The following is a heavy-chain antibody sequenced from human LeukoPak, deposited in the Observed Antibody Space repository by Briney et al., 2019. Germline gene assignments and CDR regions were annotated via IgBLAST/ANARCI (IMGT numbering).Heavy chain of an antibody. Sequence: GESLKISCKGSGYSFTSYWIGWVRQMPGKGLEWVRIIYPGDSDTRYSPSFQGQVTISADKSISTAYLQWSSLKASDTAMYYCARIAGGNSLPFDPWGQGTLVTVSS. V-gene: IGHV5-51*01. D-gene: IGHD4-23*01. CDR2: IYPGDSDT. J-gene: IGHJ5*02. CDR3: ARIAGGNSLPFDP. CDR1: GYSFTSYW.